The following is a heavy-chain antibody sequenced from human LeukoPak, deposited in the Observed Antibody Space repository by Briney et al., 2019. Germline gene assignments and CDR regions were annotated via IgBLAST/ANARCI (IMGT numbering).Heavy chain of an antibody. V-gene: IGHV3-48*01. CDR1: GFTFSSYS. Sequence: GGSLRLSCAASGFTFSSYSMNWVRQAPGKGLEWVSFISGRSTTIYYADSVKGRFTISRDNARNSLSLQMNSLRTEDTAVYYCARTINFDFWSGYYGAFDIWGQGTMVTVSS. D-gene: IGHD3-3*01. J-gene: IGHJ3*02. CDR2: ISGRSTTI. CDR3: ARTINFDFWSGYYGAFDI.